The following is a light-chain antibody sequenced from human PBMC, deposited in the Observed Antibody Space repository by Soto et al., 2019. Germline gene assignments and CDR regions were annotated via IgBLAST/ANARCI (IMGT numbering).Light chain of an antibody. V-gene: IGKV1-33*01. J-gene: IGKJ4*01. CDR2: DGS. CDR1: QDINKY. Sequence: DIQMTQSPSSLSASVGDRITITCQASQDINKYLNWYQQKLGKAPKLLINDGSNLQRGVPSRFSGSGSATHFSLSITSLQTAHIATYYWQQSEKSPRDFGGGNNVAIK. CDR3: QQSEKSPRD.